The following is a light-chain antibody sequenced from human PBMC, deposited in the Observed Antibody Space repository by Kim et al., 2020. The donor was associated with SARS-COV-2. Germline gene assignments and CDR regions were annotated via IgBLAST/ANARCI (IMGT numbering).Light chain of an antibody. CDR2: QDS. CDR1: KLGEKY. CDR3: QAWDSSTVV. Sequence: SVPPGQKASSTCSGDKLGEKYACWYQQKPGQSPVLGIYQDSKRPSGIPERFSGSNSGNTATLTISGTQAMDEADYYCQAWDSSTVVFGGGTQLTVL. J-gene: IGLJ2*01. V-gene: IGLV3-1*01.